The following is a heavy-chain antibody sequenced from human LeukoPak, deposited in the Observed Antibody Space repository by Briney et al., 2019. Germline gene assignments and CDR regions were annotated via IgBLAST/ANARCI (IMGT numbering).Heavy chain of an antibody. D-gene: IGHD6-13*01. V-gene: IGHV3-30*18. J-gene: IGHJ1*01. CDR2: ISYDGSNK. CDR3: AKDGYSSSTFQH. CDR1: GFTFSSYG. Sequence: GGSLRLSCAASGFTFSSYGMHWVRQAPGKGLEWVAVISYDGSNKYYADSVKGRFTISRDNSKNTLYLQMNSLRAEDTAVYYCAKDGYSSSTFQHWGQGTLVTVSS.